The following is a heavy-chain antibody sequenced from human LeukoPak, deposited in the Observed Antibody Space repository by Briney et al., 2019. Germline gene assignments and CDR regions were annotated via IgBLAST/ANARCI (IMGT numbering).Heavy chain of an antibody. V-gene: IGHV4-59*10. J-gene: IGHJ5*02. CDR3: AGLSYVVGATGSQYSWLDP. Sequence: PSETLSLTCTVYGDSLNNYYWSWIRQPAGKGLEWIGRIYTSGSTNYNPSLKSRVTMSVDTSKNQFSLKLSSLTAADTPVYYCAGLSYVVGATGSQYSWLDPWGRGTLVTVSS. D-gene: IGHD2-15*01. CDR2: IYTSGST. CDR1: GDSLNNYY.